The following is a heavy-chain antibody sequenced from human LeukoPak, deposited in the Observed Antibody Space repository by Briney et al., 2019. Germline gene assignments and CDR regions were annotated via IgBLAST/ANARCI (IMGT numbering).Heavy chain of an antibody. CDR3: ARDTNYYDSSGYGLPYYFDY. J-gene: IGHJ4*02. CDR2: ISGSGGST. CDR1: GFSFRSHG. Sequence: GGSLRLSCAASGFSFRSHGMNWVRQAPGKGLEWVSAISGSGGSTYYANSVKGRFTISRDNSRNTLYLQMNSLRAEDTAVYYCARDTNYYDSSGYGLPYYFDYWGQGTLVTVSS. D-gene: IGHD3-22*01. V-gene: IGHV3-23*01.